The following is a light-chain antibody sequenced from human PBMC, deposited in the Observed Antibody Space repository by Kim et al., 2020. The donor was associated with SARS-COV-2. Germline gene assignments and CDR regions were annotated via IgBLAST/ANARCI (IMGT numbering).Light chain of an antibody. J-gene: IGLJ1*01. CDR1: SGHNNDA. Sequence: AAVKLTCTRGSGHNNDAIAWHQQQPEKGPRYLLRLSSDGSHSKGDGIPDRFSGSSSGAERYLTISSLQSEDEADYYCQTWGAGIRVFGTGTKVTVL. CDR2: LSSDGSH. V-gene: IGLV4-69*01. CDR3: QTWGAGIRV.